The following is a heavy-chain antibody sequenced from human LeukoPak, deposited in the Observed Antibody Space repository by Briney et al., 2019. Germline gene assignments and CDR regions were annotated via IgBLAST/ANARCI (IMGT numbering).Heavy chain of an antibody. CDR2: ISYDGSNK. Sequence: GGSLRLSCAASGFTFSSYGMHWVRLAPGKGLEWVAVISYDGSNKYYADSVKGRFTISRDNSKNTLYLQMNSLRAEDTAVYYCARVRTHRSCFDYWGQGTLVTVSS. J-gene: IGHJ4*02. CDR3: ARVRTHRSCFDY. V-gene: IGHV3-30*19. CDR1: GFTFSSYG.